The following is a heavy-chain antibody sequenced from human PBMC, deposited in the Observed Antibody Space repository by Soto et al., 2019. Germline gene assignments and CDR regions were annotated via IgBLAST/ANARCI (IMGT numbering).Heavy chain of an antibody. CDR1: GFTFSSYA. V-gene: IGHV3-23*01. CDR2: VSGSGGST. CDR3: AKAPHWNPGRAFDS. D-gene: IGHD1-1*01. Sequence: GGSLRLSCAASGFTFSSYAMSWVRQAPGKGLEWVSAVSGSGGSTYYADSVKGRFTISRDNSKNTLYLQMNSLRAEDTAVYYCAKAPHWNPGRAFDSWGQGTMVTVSS. J-gene: IGHJ3*02.